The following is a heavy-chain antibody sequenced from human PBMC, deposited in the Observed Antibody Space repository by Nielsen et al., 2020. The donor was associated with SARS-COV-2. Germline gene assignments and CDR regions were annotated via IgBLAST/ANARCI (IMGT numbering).Heavy chain of an antibody. CDR3: ASIDGYGVQGY. Sequence: GGSLRLSCAASGFTFDDYGMNWVRQAPGKGLEWVSGINWNGGSTGYADSVKGRFTISRDNAKNSLYLQMNSLRAEDTALYHCASIDGYGVQGYWGQGTLVTVSS. D-gene: IGHD5-18*01. CDR2: INWNGGST. V-gene: IGHV3-20*01. J-gene: IGHJ4*02. CDR1: GFTFDDYG.